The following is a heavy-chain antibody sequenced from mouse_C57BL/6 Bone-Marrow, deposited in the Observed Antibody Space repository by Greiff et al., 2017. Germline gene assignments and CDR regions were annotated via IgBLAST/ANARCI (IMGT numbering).Heavy chain of an antibody. CDR1: GFSLTSYG. Sequence: VQLVESGPGLVQPSQSLSITCTVSGFSLTSYGVHWVRQSPGKGLEWLGVIWSGGSTDYNAAFISRLSISKDNSKSQVFFKMNSLQADDTAIYYCATPFYYGNPFAYWGQGTLVTVSA. CDR3: ATPFYYGNPFAY. J-gene: IGHJ3*01. D-gene: IGHD2-1*01. V-gene: IGHV2-2*01. CDR2: IWSGGST.